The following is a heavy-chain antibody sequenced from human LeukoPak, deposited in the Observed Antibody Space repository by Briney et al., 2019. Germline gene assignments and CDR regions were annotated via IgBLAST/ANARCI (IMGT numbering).Heavy chain of an antibody. V-gene: IGHV3-23*01. CDR2: ISGSGGST. D-gene: IGHD3-9*01. CDR1: GFTFSSYA. CDR3: AKGIYDILTGYALAYYYGMDV. J-gene: IGHJ6*02. Sequence: PGGSLRLSCAASGFTFSSYAMSWVRQASGKGLEWVSAISGSGGSTYYADSVKGRFTISRDNSKNTLYLQMNSLRAEDTAVYYCAKGIYDILTGYALAYYYGMDVWGQGTTVTVSS.